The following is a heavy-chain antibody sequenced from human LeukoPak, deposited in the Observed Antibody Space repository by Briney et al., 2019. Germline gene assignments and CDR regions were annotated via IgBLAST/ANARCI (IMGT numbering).Heavy chain of an antibody. Sequence: SETLSLTCTVSGGSISSYYWSWIRQPPGKGLEWIGYIYYSGSTNYNPSLKSRVTISVDTSKNQFSLKLSSVTAADTAVYYCASCSANDAFDIWGQGTMVTVSS. D-gene: IGHD2-15*01. J-gene: IGHJ3*02. CDR1: GGSISSYY. CDR3: ASCSANDAFDI. CDR2: IYYSGST. V-gene: IGHV4-59*12.